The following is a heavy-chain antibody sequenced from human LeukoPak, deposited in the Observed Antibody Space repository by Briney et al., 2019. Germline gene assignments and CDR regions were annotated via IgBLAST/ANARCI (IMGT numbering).Heavy chain of an antibody. D-gene: IGHD5-12*01. V-gene: IGHV4-59*01. Sequence: SETLSLTCTVSGGSISSYYWSWIRQPPGKGLEWIGYIYYSGSTNYNPSLKSRVTISVDTSKNQFSLKLSSVTAADTAVYYCASVRNLVATSRPGDGDYFDYWGQGTLVIVSP. CDR1: GGSISSYY. CDR2: IYYSGST. CDR3: ASVRNLVATSRPGDGDYFDY. J-gene: IGHJ4*02.